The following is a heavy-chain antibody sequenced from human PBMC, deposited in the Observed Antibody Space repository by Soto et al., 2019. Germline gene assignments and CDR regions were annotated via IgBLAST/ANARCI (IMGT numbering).Heavy chain of an antibody. Sequence: ASVKVSCKASGYTFTSYAMHWVRQAPGQRLEWMGCINAGNGNTKYSQKFQGRVTITRDTSASTAYMELSSLRSEDTAVYYCARGSVVTYYDFWSGYFGFDPWGQGTLVTVSS. CDR1: GYTFTSYA. J-gene: IGHJ5*02. D-gene: IGHD3-3*01. V-gene: IGHV1-3*01. CDR3: ARGSVVTYYDFWSGYFGFDP. CDR2: INAGNGNT.